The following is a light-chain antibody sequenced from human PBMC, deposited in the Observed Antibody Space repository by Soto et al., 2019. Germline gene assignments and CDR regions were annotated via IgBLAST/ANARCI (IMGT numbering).Light chain of an antibody. CDR2: GAS. V-gene: IGKV3-20*01. CDR3: QQYGSSPRT. CDR1: QTVSSK. Sequence: EIVLTQSPATLSSSPGERATLSCRASQTVSSKLAWYQHKPGQAPRLLIYGASSRATGIPDRFSGSGSGTDFTLTINRLEPEDFAVYYCQQYGSSPRTFGQGTRLEIK. J-gene: IGKJ5*01.